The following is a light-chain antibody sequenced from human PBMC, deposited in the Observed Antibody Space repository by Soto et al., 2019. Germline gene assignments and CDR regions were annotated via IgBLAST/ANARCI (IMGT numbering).Light chain of an antibody. CDR3: QQYNILST. CDR2: DAS. V-gene: IGKV1-5*01. J-gene: IGKJ1*01. Sequence: DIQMTQSPSTLSASLGDRVTITCRASQSIRYWVAWYQHKPGKAPKLLIYDASTLESGVPTRFSGSGSGTEFTLTISSLHPDDFATYYCQQYNILSTFGQGTKVDI. CDR1: QSIRYW.